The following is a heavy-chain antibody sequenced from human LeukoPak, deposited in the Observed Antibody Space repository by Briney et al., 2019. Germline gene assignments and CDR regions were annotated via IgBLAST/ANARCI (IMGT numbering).Heavy chain of an antibody. CDR2: IYTSGST. D-gene: IGHD3-3*01. J-gene: IGHJ3*02. CDR1: GGSISSGSYY. V-gene: IGHV4-61*02. Sequence: PSETLSLTCTVSGGSISSGSYYWSWIRQPAGKGLEWIGRIYTSGSTNYNPSLKSRVTISVDTSKNQFSLKLSSVTAADTAVYYCARELRFLEWLLTTGPSNAFDIWGQGTMVTVSS. CDR3: ARELRFLEWLLTTGPSNAFDI.